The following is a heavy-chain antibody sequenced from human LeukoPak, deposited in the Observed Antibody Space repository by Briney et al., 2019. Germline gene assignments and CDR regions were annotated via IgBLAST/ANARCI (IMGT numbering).Heavy chain of an antibody. CDR3: ARRGDGYSFYY. Sequence: GESLKISCKGSGYRFTSYWIAWVCQMPGKGLEWMGIIYPGDSDTKYSPSFQGQVTISVDKSISTAYLQWSSLKASDTAMYYCARRGDGYSFYYWGQGTLVTVSS. J-gene: IGHJ4*02. D-gene: IGHD5-24*01. CDR2: IYPGDSDT. V-gene: IGHV5-51*01. CDR1: GYRFTSYW.